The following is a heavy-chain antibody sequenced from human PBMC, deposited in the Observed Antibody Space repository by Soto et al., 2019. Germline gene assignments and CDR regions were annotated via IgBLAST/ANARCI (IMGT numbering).Heavy chain of an antibody. J-gene: IGHJ6*03. CDR2: INHSGST. Sequence: SETLSLTCAVYGGSFSGYYWSWIRQPPGKGLEWIGEINHSGSTNYNPSLKSRVTISVDTSKNQFSLKLSSVTAADTAVYYCARGYCSGGSCYFKAPHYYHMDVWGKGTTVTVSS. V-gene: IGHV4-34*01. D-gene: IGHD2-15*01. CDR3: ARGYCSGGSCYFKAPHYYHMDV. CDR1: GGSFSGYY.